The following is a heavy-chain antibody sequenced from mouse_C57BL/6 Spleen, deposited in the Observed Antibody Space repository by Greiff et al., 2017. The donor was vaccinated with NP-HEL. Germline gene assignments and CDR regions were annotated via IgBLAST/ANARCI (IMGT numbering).Heavy chain of an antibody. V-gene: IGHV1-82*01. D-gene: IGHD3-2*02. CDR2: IYPGDGDT. CDR3: ARSAAQATVSPLAY. CDR1: GYAFSSSW. J-gene: IGHJ3*01. Sequence: VQLQQSGPELVKPGASVKISCKASGYAFSSSWMNWVKQRPGKGLEWIGRIYPGDGDTNYNGKFKGKATLTADKSSSTAYMQLSSLTSEDSAVYFCARSAAQATVSPLAYWGQGTLVTVSA.